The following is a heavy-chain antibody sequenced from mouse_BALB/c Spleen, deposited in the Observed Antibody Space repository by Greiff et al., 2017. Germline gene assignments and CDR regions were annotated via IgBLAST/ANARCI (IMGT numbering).Heavy chain of an antibody. D-gene: IGHD2-1*01. J-gene: IGHJ3*01. CDR2: IDPETGGT. Sequence: QVQLKESGAELVRPGASVTLSCKASGYTFTDYEMHWVKQTPVHGLEWIGAIDPETGGTAYNQKFKGKATLTADKSSSTAYMELRSLTSEDSAVYYCTTYGNSFAWFAHWGQGTLVTVSA. CDR3: TTYGNSFAWFAH. V-gene: IGHV1-15*01. CDR1: GYTFTDYE.